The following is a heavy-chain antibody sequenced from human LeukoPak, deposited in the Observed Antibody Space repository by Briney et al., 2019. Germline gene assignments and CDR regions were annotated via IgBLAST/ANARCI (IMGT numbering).Heavy chain of an antibody. CDR3: ARGPDSSSWYYHVFNSRPHRNWYFDL. V-gene: IGHV1-18*01. J-gene: IGHJ2*01. Sequence: ASVKVSCKASGYTFTSYGISWVRQAPGQGLEWMGWISAYNGNTNYAQKLQGRVTMTTDTSTSTAYMELRSLRSDDTAVYYCARGPDSSSWYYHVFNSRPHRNWYFDLWGRGTLVTVSS. CDR2: ISAYNGNT. D-gene: IGHD6-13*01. CDR1: GYTFTSYG.